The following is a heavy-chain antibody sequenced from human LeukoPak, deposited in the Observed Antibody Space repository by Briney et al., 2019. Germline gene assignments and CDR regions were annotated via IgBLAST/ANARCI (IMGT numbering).Heavy chain of an antibody. CDR3: ARGGLADAFDI. J-gene: IGHJ3*02. V-gene: IGHV4-34*01. CDR2: INHSGTT. Sequence: SETLSLTCAVYVGSFSGYYWSWIRQPPGKGLEWIGEINHSGTTNYNPSLKSRVTISLDTSKNQSSLKLSSVTAADMAAYLCARGGLADAFDIWGQGTMVTVSS. D-gene: IGHD3-22*01. CDR1: VGSFSGYY.